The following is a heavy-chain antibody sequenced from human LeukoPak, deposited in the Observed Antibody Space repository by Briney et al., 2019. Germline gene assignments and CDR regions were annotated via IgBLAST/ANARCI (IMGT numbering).Heavy chain of an antibody. CDR3: ARAAYYYDSSPNWFDP. D-gene: IGHD3-22*01. CDR1: GYTFTSYG. Sequence: ASVKVSCKASGYTFTSYGISWVRQAPGQGLEWMGWISAYNGNTNYAQKLQGRVTMTTDTSTSTACMELRSLRSDDTAVYYCARAAYYYDSSPNWFDPWGQGTLVTVSS. V-gene: IGHV1-18*01. J-gene: IGHJ5*02. CDR2: ISAYNGNT.